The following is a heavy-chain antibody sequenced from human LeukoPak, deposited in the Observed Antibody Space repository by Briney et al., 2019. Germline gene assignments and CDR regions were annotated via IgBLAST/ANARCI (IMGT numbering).Heavy chain of an antibody. CDR3: ACSTYYDFWSGYYFYP. D-gene: IGHD3-3*01. J-gene: IGHJ5*02. Sequence: SVKVSYKASGGTFSSYTISWVRQAPGQGLEWMGRIIPILGIANYAQKFQGRVTITADKSTSPAYMELSSLRSEDTAVYYCACSTYYDFWSGYYFYPWGQGTLVTVSS. V-gene: IGHV1-69*02. CDR1: GGTFSSYT. CDR2: IIPILGIA.